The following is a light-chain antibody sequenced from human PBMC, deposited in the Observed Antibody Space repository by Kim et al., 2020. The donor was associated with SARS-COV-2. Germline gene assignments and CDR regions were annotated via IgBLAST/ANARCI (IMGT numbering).Light chain of an antibody. V-gene: IGLV1-44*01. CDR2: DDN. CDR3: ATWDNGLKGWV. Sequence: QSVLTQPPSTSGTPGQRVTVSCSGGTSNIGTNGVNWYQQVPGTAPKLLIYDDNRRPSGVPDRVSASKSGTSAALAIGGLQSEDEAHYYCATWDNGLKGWVFGGGTQLTVL. CDR1: TSNIGTNG. J-gene: IGLJ3*02.